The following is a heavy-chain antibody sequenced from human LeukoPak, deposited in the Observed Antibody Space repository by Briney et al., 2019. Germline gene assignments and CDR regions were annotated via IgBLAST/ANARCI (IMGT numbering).Heavy chain of an antibody. CDR1: GGSISSYY. J-gene: IGHJ4*02. CDR3: ARHVRDSYYFDY. CDR2: IYYSGST. Sequence: SETLSLTCTVSGGSISSYYWSWIRQPPGKGLECIGYIYYSGSTNYNPSLKSRVTISVDTSKNQFSLKLSSVTAADTAVYYCARHVRDSYYFDYWGQGTLVTVSS. V-gene: IGHV4-59*08.